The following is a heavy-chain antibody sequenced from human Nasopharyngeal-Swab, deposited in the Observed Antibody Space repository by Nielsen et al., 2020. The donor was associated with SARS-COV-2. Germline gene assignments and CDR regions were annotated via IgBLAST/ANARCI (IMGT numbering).Heavy chain of an antibody. CDR1: GFTFGAYA. CDR2: IRSKAYGGTT. V-gene: IGHV3-49*03. CDR3: TREQPDYYDSSGYYPIPFDS. Sequence: GGSLRLSCTASGFTFGAYAMSWFRQAPGKGLEWVGFIRSKAYGGTTEYAASVKGRFTISRDDSKSIAYLQMNSLKTEDTAVYYCTREQPDYYDSSGYYPIPFDSWGQGTLVTVSS. D-gene: IGHD3-22*01. J-gene: IGHJ4*02.